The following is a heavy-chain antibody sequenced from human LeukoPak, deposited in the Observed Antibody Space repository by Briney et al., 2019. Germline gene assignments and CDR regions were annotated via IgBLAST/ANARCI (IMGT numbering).Heavy chain of an antibody. V-gene: IGHV3-30*02. D-gene: IGHD1-14*01. CDR3: AKDLTLLRPSSPDY. Sequence: PGGSLRLSCAASGFTFSSYGMHWGRQAPGKGLEWVAFIRYDGSNKYYADSVKGRFTISRDNSKNTLYLQMNSLRAEDTAVYYCAKDLTLLRPSSPDYWGQGTLVTVSS. CDR2: IRYDGSNK. CDR1: GFTFSSYG. J-gene: IGHJ4*02.